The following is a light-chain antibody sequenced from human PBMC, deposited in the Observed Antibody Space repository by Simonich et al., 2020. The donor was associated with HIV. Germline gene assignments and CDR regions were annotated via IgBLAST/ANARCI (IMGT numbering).Light chain of an antibody. CDR2: EDF. V-gene: IGLV3-1*01. Sequence: SYELTQPPSVSVSPGQTASITCSGDKVGDKYACWYQQKPGQSPVVVIYEDFKRPSGIPERFSGANSGNTATLTISGTQAMDEADYYCQAWDSSTENLVFGGGTKLTVL. J-gene: IGLJ2*01. CDR3: QAWDSSTENLV. CDR1: KVGDKY.